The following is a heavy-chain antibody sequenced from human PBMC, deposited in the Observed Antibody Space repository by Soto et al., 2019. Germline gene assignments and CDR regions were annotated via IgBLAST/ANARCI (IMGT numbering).Heavy chain of an antibody. V-gene: IGHV5-51*03. CDR1: GYNFGIYW. CDR2: IYPGDSDT. J-gene: IGHJ4*02. D-gene: IGHD1-7*01. Sequence: GESLKISSKGSGYNFGIYWIGWVRQMPGKGLEWMGIIYPGDSDTRYSPSFQGQVTISADKSISTAYLQWSSLKASDTAMYYCARWGLYNWNSNYFDYWGQGTLVTVSS. CDR3: ARWGLYNWNSNYFDY.